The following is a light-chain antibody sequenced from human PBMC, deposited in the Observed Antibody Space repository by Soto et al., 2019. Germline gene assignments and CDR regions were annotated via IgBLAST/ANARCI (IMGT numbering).Light chain of an antibody. CDR3: QQSYSTPYT. J-gene: IGKJ5*01. CDR1: QSIRSS. V-gene: IGKV1-39*01. Sequence: DIQMTQSPSSLSASVGDRVTITCRASQSIRSSLNWYQQKPGKAPRLLVYAASILQSGVSSRFSGSGSGTDFTLTISSLQPEDFATYYCQQSYSTPYTFGQGTRLEI. CDR2: AAS.